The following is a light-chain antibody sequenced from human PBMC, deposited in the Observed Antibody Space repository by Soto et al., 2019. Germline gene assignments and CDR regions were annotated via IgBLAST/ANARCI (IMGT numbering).Light chain of an antibody. CDR2: SNY. Sequence: QSVLAQPPSVSGTPGQRLTISCSGGTSNIGSNNVYWYQQLPGAAPKLLIYSNYQRPSGVPERFSGSRSGTSASLAISDLRSEDEGDYFCAAWDDRLRGVMFGGGTKLTVL. V-gene: IGLV1-47*02. CDR3: AAWDDRLRGVM. CDR1: TSNIGSNN. J-gene: IGLJ3*02.